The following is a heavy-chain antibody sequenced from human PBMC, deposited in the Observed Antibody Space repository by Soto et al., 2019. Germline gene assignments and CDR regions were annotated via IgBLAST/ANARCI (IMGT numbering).Heavy chain of an antibody. Sequence: VGSLRLSCAASGFTFSSYAMHWVRQAPGKGLEWVAVISYDGSSKYYADSVKGRFTISRDNSKNTLYLQMNSLRAEDTAVYYCAREGSLGYSYGHFDYWGQGTLVTVSS. J-gene: IGHJ4*02. CDR3: AREGSLGYSYGHFDY. D-gene: IGHD5-18*01. CDR1: GFTFSSYA. CDR2: ISYDGSSK. V-gene: IGHV3-30-3*01.